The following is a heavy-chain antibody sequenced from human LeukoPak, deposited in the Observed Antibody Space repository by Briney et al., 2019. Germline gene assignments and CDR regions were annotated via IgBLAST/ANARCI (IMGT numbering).Heavy chain of an antibody. V-gene: IGHV5-51*01. Sequence: GESLKISCKGSGYXFSTYWIRWVRQMPGKGLEWMGIIYPGDSDTRYSPSFQGQVTISADKSISTAYLQWSSLKASDTTMYYCARRGYRSGANAFDIWGQGTMVTVSS. CDR3: ARRGYRSGANAFDI. CDR2: IYPGDSDT. J-gene: IGHJ3*02. D-gene: IGHD6-19*01. CDR1: GYXFSTYW.